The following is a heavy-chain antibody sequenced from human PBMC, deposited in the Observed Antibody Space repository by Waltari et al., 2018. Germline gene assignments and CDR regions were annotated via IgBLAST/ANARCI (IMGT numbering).Heavy chain of an antibody. CDR3: ARGGPGGSYFDY. V-gene: IGHV3-74*01. CDR2: CNGGRSRT. J-gene: IGHJ4*02. CDR1: GFTFITYW. Sequence: EVQLVESGGGLVQPGGSLRLSCAASGFTFITYWMHWVRQAPGKGLVCSVRCNGGRSRTRYADSVKCRFTISIDNAKNTLYLQMDSLRAEDTAVYYCARGGPGGSYFDYWGQGTLVTVSS. D-gene: IGHD1-26*01.